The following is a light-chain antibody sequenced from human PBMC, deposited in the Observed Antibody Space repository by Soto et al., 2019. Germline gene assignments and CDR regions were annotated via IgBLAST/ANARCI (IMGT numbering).Light chain of an antibody. V-gene: IGLV2-8*01. CDR2: EVI. CDR3: SSYAGRNTWV. CDR1: SSDVGGYKY. Sequence: QSVLTQPPSASGSPGQSVTISCTGTSSDVGGYKYVSWYQQHPGKAPKLMIFEVIRRPSGVPDRFSGSKSGNTASLTVSGLQAEDEADYYCSSYAGRNTWVFGGGTKLTVL. J-gene: IGLJ3*02.